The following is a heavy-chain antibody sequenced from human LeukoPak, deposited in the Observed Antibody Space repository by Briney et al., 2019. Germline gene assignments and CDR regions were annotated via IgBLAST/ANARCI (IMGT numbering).Heavy chain of an antibody. CDR2: IRYDGSNK. D-gene: IGHD6-13*01. CDR1: GFTFSSYG. CDR3: ARVSISSSWSYYYYYMDV. J-gene: IGHJ6*03. Sequence: GGSLRLSCAASGFTFSSYGMYWVRQAPGKGLEWVVFIRYDGSNKYYADSVKGRFTVSRDNSKNTLYLQMKSLRAEDTAVYYCARVSISSSWSYYYYYMDVWGKGTTVTVSS. V-gene: IGHV3-30*02.